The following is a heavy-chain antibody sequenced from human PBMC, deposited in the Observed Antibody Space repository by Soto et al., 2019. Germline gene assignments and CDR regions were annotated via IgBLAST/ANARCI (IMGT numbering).Heavy chain of an antibody. CDR3: AKDRAPFIYDSWSGPFDF. D-gene: IGHD3-3*01. CDR1: GFTFSNHG. V-gene: IGHV3-30*18. J-gene: IGHJ4*02. CDR2: ISYDGRHK. Sequence: GGSLRRSGAASGFTFSNHGMNWVRQAPGKGLEWVSVISYDGRHKHYADSVKGRFSISRDNSQNTLYLQIYSLRGEDTAVYYCAKDRAPFIYDSWSGPFDFWGQGTLVTVSS.